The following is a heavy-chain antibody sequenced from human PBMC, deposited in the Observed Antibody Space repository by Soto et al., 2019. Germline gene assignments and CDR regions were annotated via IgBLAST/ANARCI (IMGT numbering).Heavy chain of an antibody. CDR2: ISSSSSYI. V-gene: IGHV3-21*01. D-gene: IGHD4-17*01. J-gene: IGHJ6*02. Sequence: EVQLVESGGGLVKPGGSLRLSCAASGVTFSSYSMNWVRQAPGKGLEWVSSISSSSSYIYYADSVKGRFTISRDNAKNSLYLQMNSLRAEDTAVYYCARVADYGDYVNYYGMDVWGQGTTVTVSS. CDR1: GVTFSSYS. CDR3: ARVADYGDYVNYYGMDV.